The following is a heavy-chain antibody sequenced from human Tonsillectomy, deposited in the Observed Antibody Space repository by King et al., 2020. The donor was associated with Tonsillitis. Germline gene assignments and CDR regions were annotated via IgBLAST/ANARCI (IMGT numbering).Heavy chain of an antibody. CDR3: ARVLGIAAQGVGYFDY. CDR1: GYTFTGYY. CDR2: INPNSGGT. V-gene: IGHV1-2*02. J-gene: IGHJ4*02. Sequence: QLVQSGAEVKKPGASVKVSCKASGYTFTGYYMHWVRQAPGQGLEWMGWINPNSGGTNYAQKFQGRVTMTRDTSISTAYMELSRLRSDDTSVYYCARVLGIAAQGVGYFDYWGQGTLVTVSS. D-gene: IGHD6-13*01.